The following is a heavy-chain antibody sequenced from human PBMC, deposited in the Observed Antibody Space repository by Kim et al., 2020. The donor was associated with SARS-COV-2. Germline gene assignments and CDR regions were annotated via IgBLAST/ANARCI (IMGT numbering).Heavy chain of an antibody. Sequence: ASVKVSCKASGYTFTGYHIHWVRQAPGQGLEWVGRLSANSGDTNYAQKFRGRVTMTRDTSINTVYLELTSLTSDDTAVYYCARSPLLAFVHGGQGTL. CDR2: LSANSGDT. CDR3: ARSPLLAFVH. V-gene: IGHV1-2*06. J-gene: IGHJ4*02. CDR1: GYTFTGYH.